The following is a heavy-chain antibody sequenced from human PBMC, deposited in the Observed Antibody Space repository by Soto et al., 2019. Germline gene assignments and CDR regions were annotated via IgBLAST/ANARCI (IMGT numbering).Heavy chain of an antibody. D-gene: IGHD5-12*01. CDR1: GFTFSSYA. CDR3: ASGPTYSGYDLYYFDY. CDR2: ISGSGGST. J-gene: IGHJ4*02. V-gene: IGHV3-23*01. Sequence: EVQLLESGGGLVQPGGSLRLSCAASGFTFSSYAMSWVRQAPGKGLEWVSVISGSGGSTYYADSVKGRFTISRDNSKNTLYLQMNSLRVEDTAVYYCASGPTYSGYDLYYFDYWGQGTLVTVSS.